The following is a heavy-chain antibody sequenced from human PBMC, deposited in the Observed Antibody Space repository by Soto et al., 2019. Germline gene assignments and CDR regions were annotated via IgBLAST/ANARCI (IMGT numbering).Heavy chain of an antibody. CDR1: GRSISSYY. CDR3: ASHETVHSDFEN. CDR2: IYYSGST. J-gene: IGHJ1*01. V-gene: IGHV4-59*08. Sequence: SETLSLTCTASGRSISSYYWSWIRQPPGKGLEWIGYIYYSGSTNYNPSLKRRVTMSVDTSKNQFSLKLSSVTAADTAVYYCASHETVHSDFENWGQETLVTVFS. D-gene: IGHD2-21*02.